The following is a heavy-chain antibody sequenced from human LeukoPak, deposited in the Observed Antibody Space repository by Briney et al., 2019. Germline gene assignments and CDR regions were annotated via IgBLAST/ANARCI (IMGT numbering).Heavy chain of an antibody. D-gene: IGHD3-9*01. J-gene: IGHJ6*02. Sequence: PGGSLRLSCAASGFTFSSYSMNWVRQAPGKGLEWVSSISSSSSYIYYADSVKGRFTISRDNAKNSLYLQMNSLRAEDTAVYYCARDRKYYDILTGYYHYGMDVWGQGTTVTVSS. CDR1: GFTFSSYS. V-gene: IGHV3-21*01. CDR3: ARDRKYYDILTGYYHYGMDV. CDR2: ISSSSSYI.